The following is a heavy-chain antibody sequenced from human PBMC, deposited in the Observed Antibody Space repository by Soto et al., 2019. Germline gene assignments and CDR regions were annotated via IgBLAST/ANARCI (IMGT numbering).Heavy chain of an antibody. CDR2: ISAYNGNT. CDR3: ARYPIVVVPAARENWFDP. Sequence: QVQLVQSGAEVKKPGASVKVSCKASGYTFTSYVTAWVHQAPGQGLEGRGGISAYNGNTNYAQKLQGRVTMTTDTSTSTAYMELRSLRSDDTAVYYCARYPIVVVPAARENWFDPWGQGTLVTVSS. V-gene: IGHV1-18*01. CDR1: GYTFTSYV. D-gene: IGHD2-2*01. J-gene: IGHJ5*02.